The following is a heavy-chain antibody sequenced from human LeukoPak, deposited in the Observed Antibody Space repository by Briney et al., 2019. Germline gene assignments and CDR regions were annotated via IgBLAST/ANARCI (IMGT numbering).Heavy chain of an antibody. Sequence: GGSLRLSCAASGFSFTSYGMHWVRQAPGKGLEWVAVIWYDGTNKYYADSVKGRFTISGDTSNNMLYLQMNSLRAEDTAVYYCARVSESGNSDYWGQGTLVAVSS. CDR3: ARVSESGNSDY. CDR1: GFSFTSYG. J-gene: IGHJ4*02. V-gene: IGHV3-33*01. CDR2: IWYDGTNK. D-gene: IGHD4-23*01.